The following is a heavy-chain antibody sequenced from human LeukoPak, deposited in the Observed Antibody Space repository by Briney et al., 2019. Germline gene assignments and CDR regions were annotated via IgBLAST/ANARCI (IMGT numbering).Heavy chain of an antibody. V-gene: IGHV4-34*01. CDR2: INPSGGT. D-gene: IGHD2-8*01. CDR3: ARGGSMYGMDV. CDR1: GGSISTYY. J-gene: IGHJ6*02. Sequence: PSETLSLTCTVSGGSISTYYWNWIRQPPGKGLEWIGEINPSGGTKNNPSLKSRVSISVDMSKKQFSLKLSSVTAADTAVYYCARGGSMYGMDVWGQGTTVTVSS.